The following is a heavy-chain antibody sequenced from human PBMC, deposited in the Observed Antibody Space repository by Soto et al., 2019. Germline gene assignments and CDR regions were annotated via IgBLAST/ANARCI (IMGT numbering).Heavy chain of an antibody. V-gene: IGHV1-2*04. CDR2: INPNSGDT. D-gene: IGHD4-17*01. Sequence: QVQLVQSGAEVKKPGASVKVSCKASGYTFTAYYMHWVRQAPGQGFEWMGWINPNSGDTNYAQKFHDWVTMTRDTSISTAYMDLSRLRSDDTAVYYCAVNGGIDAFDIWGQGTMVSVSS. CDR1: GYTFTAYY. J-gene: IGHJ3*02. CDR3: AVNGGIDAFDI.